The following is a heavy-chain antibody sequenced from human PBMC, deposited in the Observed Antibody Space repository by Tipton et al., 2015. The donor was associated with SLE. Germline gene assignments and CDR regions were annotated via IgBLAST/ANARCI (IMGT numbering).Heavy chain of an antibody. V-gene: IGHV4-59*01. CDR2: IYYSGTT. D-gene: IGHD6-19*01. CDR1: GGSISSYF. CDR3: ARGVAERLGLDF. Sequence: TLSLTCTVSGGSISSYFWNWIRQSPVRGLEWIGHIYYSGTTKYNPSLKSRVTMSVDTSKNQFSLKLSSVTAADTALYFCARGVAERLGLDFWGQGSLVTVSS. J-gene: IGHJ4*02.